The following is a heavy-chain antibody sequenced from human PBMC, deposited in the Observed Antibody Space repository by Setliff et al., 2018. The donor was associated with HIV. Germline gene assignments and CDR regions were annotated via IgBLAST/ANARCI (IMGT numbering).Heavy chain of an antibody. CDR2: ISSSGGTV. D-gene: IGHD1-1*01. CDR1: GFTFSSYE. CDR3: ARDLTLYKL. J-gene: IGHJ4*02. V-gene: IGHV3-48*03. Sequence: GGSLRLSCAASGFTFSSYEMNWVRQAPGKGLEWVSYISSSGGTVYYADSVKGRFTVSRDNAKNSLYLQMNSLRAEDTALYYCARDLTLYKLWGQGTLVTVSS.